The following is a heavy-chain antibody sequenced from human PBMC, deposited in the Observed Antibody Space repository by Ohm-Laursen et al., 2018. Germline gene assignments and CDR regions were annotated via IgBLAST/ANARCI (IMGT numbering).Heavy chain of an antibody. CDR1: GFTVSSNY. CDR2: IWSDGSNK. D-gene: IGHD6-19*01. CDR3: ASDPPSSGWSFSH. V-gene: IGHV3-33*08. J-gene: IGHJ4*02. Sequence: SLRLSCAASGFTVSSNYMSWVRQAPGKGLEWVTMIWSDGSNKYYADSVKGRFTISRDNSKNTLYLQMSSLTVDDTAVYYCASDPPSSGWSFSHWGQGTLVTVSS.